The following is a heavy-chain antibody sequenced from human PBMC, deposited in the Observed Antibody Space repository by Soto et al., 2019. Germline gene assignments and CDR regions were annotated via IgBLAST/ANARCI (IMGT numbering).Heavy chain of an antibody. CDR2: IIPIFGTA. V-gene: IGHV1-69*01. CDR3: AREGGKYPRRYWFDP. CDR1: GGTFSSYA. J-gene: IGHJ5*02. Sequence: QVQLVQSGAEVKKPGSSVKVSCKASGGTFSSYAISWVRQAPGQGLEWMGGIIPIFGTAHYAQKFQGRVTITADESTSTAYIELSSLRSEDTAVYYCAREGGKYPRRYWFDPWGQGTLVTVSS. D-gene: IGHD1-26*01.